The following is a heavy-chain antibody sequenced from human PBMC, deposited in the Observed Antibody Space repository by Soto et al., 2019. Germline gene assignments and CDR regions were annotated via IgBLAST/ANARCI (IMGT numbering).Heavy chain of an antibody. J-gene: IGHJ6*02. V-gene: IGHV3-72*01. CDR2: SRNKVNSYTT. CDR3: TRGAEGMTGAGSLNYYYPMDV. CDR1: GFTFSDHY. Sequence: GGSLRLSCAASGFTFSDHYIDWVRQAPGKGLEWVGRSRNKVNSYTTEYVASVKGRFTISRDDSKNSLYQKMNSLQTEDTAVYYCTRGAEGMTGAGSLNYYYPMDVWGQGTTVTVSS. D-gene: IGHD6-19*01.